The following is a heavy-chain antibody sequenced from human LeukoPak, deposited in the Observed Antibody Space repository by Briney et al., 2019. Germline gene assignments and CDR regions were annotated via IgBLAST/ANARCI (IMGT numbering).Heavy chain of an antibody. J-gene: IGHJ4*02. CDR3: ARDPAGYDLWSGYSQGGLDY. CDR2: INPSGGST. D-gene: IGHD3-3*01. Sequence: GASVKVSCKASGYTFTSYYMHWVRQAPGQGREWMGIINPSGGSTSYAQKFQGRVTMTRDTSTSTVYMELSSLRSEDTAVYYCARDPAGYDLWSGYSQGGLDYWGQGTLVTVSS. CDR1: GYTFTSYY. V-gene: IGHV1-46*01.